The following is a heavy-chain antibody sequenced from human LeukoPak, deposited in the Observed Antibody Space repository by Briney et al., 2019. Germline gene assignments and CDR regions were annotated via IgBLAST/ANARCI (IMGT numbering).Heavy chain of an antibody. CDR3: ARHDGDY. CDR1: GGSISSSSYY. CDR2: IYYSGST. V-gene: IGHV4-39*01. D-gene: IGHD5-24*01. Sequence: SETLSLTCTVSGGSISSSSYYWGWIRQPPGKGREWIGSIYYSGSTYYNPSLKSRVTISVDTSKNQFSLKLSSVTAADTAVYYCARHDGDYWGQGTLVTVSS. J-gene: IGHJ4*02.